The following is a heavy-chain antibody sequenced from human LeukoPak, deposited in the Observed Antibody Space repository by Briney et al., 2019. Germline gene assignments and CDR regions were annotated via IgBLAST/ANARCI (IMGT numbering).Heavy chain of an antibody. Sequence: GGSLRLSCAASGFSFRSYGMHWVRQAPGKGLEGVAVIWHDGTNKYYADSVKGRFTISRDNSKNTLFLQMNSLRAEDTAVYYCARDGLSNNWYEFDYWGQGALVTVSS. CDR3: ARDGLSNNWYEFDY. CDR1: GFSFRSYG. CDR2: IWHDGTNK. J-gene: IGHJ4*02. D-gene: IGHD1-1*01. V-gene: IGHV3-33*01.